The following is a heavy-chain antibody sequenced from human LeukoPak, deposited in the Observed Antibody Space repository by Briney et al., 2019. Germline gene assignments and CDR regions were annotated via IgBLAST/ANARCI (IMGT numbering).Heavy chain of an antibody. CDR1: GGSISGYY. Sequence: PSETLSLTCTVSGGSISGYYWTWIRQAPGKRPEWLAYIRYTGSTTYNPSLKSRFTISVDTSKNQFSLTLTSVTAADTAVYYCARHVPPDTDYFDYWGPGTLVTVSP. CDR3: ARHVPPDTDYFDY. CDR2: IRYTGST. J-gene: IGHJ4*02. D-gene: IGHD3-22*01. V-gene: IGHV4-59*08.